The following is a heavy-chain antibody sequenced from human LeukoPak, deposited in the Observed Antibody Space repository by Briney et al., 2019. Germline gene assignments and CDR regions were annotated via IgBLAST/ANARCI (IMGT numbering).Heavy chain of an antibody. Sequence: SQTLSLTCVISGDTASSNSVAWNWIRQSPSRGLEWLGRTYYRSNWVNEYAASVKGRMSIDPDTSKNQFSLQLYSVTPEDTAVYYCAREESRTFDYWGQGTLVTVSS. CDR2: TYYRSNWVN. J-gene: IGHJ4*02. CDR3: AREESRTFDY. V-gene: IGHV6-1*01. CDR1: GDTASSNSVA.